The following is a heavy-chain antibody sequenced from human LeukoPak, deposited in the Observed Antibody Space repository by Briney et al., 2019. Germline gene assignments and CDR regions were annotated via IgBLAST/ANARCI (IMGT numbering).Heavy chain of an antibody. Sequence: PGGSLRLSCEASGFTFDDYGMSWVRQAPGKGLEWVCGINWNGGSTGYADSVKGRFTISRDNAKNSLFLQMNSLRAEDTAVYYCARDQDSMVRGEGAFDIWGQGTMVTVSS. CDR2: INWNGGST. CDR3: ARDQDSMVRGEGAFDI. D-gene: IGHD3-10*01. CDR1: GFTFDDYG. V-gene: IGHV3-20*04. J-gene: IGHJ3*02.